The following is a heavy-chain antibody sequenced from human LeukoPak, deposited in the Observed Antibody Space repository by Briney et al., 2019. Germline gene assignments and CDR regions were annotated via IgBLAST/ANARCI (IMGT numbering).Heavy chain of an antibody. CDR1: GYTFSIYG. D-gene: IGHD3-22*01. V-gene: IGHV1-18*01. J-gene: IGHJ4*02. Sequence: ASVKVSCKASGYTFSIYGISWLRQAPGQGLEWMGWISAYNGDTKYLQNLQGRVTMTTDTSTSTAYMELRSLTSDDTAVYYCARDNPYYYLYWGQGTLVTVSS. CDR2: ISAYNGDT. CDR3: ARDNPYYYLY.